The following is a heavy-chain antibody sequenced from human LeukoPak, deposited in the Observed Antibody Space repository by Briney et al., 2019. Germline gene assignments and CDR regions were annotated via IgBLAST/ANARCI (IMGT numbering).Heavy chain of an antibody. V-gene: IGHV5-51*01. CDR3: ARGAPIFYYFES. J-gene: IGHJ4*02. CDR1: GYIFTDYW. Sequence: NRGESLKISCKTSGYIFTDYWIGWVRQVPGKDLEWMGIIYPDDSDTRYSPSFQGQVTISVDKSTSTAYLQWSSLKASDTAMYYCARGAPIFYYFESWGQGTLVSVSA. CDR2: IYPDDSDT.